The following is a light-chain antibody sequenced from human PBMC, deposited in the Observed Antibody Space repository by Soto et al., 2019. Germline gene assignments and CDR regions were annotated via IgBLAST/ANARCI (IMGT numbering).Light chain of an antibody. V-gene: IGKV1-27*01. CDR1: QDLSNF. Sequence: DIQISQSPSSLSASVGDRVTLTCRASQDLSNFLAWYQQKPGRVPSLLVYEASTLQSGVPSRFNGGGSGTHFTLTISSLQPEDAAPYYCQKYKSAPYTFGQGTKLEIK. J-gene: IGKJ2*01. CDR3: QKYKSAPYT. CDR2: EAS.